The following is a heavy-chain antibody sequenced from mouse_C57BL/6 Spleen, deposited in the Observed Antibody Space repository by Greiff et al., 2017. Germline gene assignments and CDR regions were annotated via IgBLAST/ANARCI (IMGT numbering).Heavy chain of an antibody. D-gene: IGHD1-1*01. CDR3: AKRMYCGNSYGAIDD. V-gene: IGHV1-61*01. CDR2: IYPSDSET. Sequence: QVQLQQPGAELVRPGSSVKLSCKASGYTFTSYWMDWVKQRPGQGLEWIGNIYPSDSETHYNQKFKGKATLTVDKSSSTAYMQLSSLTSEDSAVYYCAKRMYCGNSYGAIDDWGQGTTVTVSS. CDR1: GYTFTSYW. J-gene: IGHJ4*01.